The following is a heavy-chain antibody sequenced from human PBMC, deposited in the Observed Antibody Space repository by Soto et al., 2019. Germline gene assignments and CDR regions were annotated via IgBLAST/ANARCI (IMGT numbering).Heavy chain of an antibody. CDR1: GFTFSRDG. D-gene: IGHD4-17*01. CDR2: ITDNGGST. V-gene: IGHV3-23*01. J-gene: IGHJ4*02. CDR3: AKERATTTAFDY. Sequence: GGSLRLSCAASGFTFSRDGMSWVRQAPGKGLEWVSLITDNGGSTYYADSVKGRFTISRDNNKNTLFLQMNRMRAEDTAVYYCAKERATTTAFDYWGQGALVTAPQ.